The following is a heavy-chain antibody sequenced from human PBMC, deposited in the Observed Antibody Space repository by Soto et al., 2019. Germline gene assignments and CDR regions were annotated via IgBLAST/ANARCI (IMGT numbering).Heavy chain of an antibody. D-gene: IGHD3-3*01. V-gene: IGHV4-34*01. Sequence: SETLSLPCAVYGGSFSGYYWSWIRQPPGKGLEWIGEINHSGSTNYNPSLKSRVTISVDTSKNQFSLKLSSVTAADTAVYYCARGITIFGVVIRSNYYYYYMDVWGKGTTVTVSS. J-gene: IGHJ6*03. CDR2: INHSGST. CDR3: ARGITIFGVVIRSNYYYYYMDV. CDR1: GGSFSGYY.